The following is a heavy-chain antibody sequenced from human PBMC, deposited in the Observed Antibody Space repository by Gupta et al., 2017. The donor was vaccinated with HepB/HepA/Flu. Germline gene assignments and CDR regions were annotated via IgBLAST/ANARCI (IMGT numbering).Heavy chain of an antibody. J-gene: IGHJ4*02. CDR1: GYIFNPYY. CDR2: INCAGSSA. V-gene: IGHV1-46*02. D-gene: IGHD1-26*01. Sequence: QVQLVQSGAEVKTPVASVQVSCKASGYIFNPYYMPWVRQAPGQGLEWMGIINCAGSSATYAQKFQGRVSMTRDTSTSTVYMELTSLTSNDTAVYYCARGYSGAYFLFDYWGQGVLVTVSS. CDR3: ARGYSGAYFLFDY.